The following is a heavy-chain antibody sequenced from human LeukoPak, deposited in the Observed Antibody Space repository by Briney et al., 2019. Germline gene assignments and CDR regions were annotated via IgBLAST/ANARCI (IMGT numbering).Heavy chain of an antibody. J-gene: IGHJ4*02. Sequence: GGSLRLSCAASGFXFSSYAMHWVRQAPGKGLEYVSGISSNGGSTYYANSMKGRFTISRDNSKNTLYLQMGSLRPEDMAVSYCARGGSSSYYGLDYWGQGTLVTVSS. V-gene: IGHV3-64*01. D-gene: IGHD6-13*01. CDR1: GFXFSSYA. CDR3: ARGGSSSYYGLDY. CDR2: ISSNGGST.